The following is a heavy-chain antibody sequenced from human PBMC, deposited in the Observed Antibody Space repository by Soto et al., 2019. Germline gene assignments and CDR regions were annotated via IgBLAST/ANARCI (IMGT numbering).Heavy chain of an antibody. CDR2: ISSSSSTI. V-gene: IGHV3-48*04. CDR1: GFTFSSYS. CDR3: ARMGYCSGGSCYNDAFDI. D-gene: IGHD2-15*01. J-gene: IGHJ3*02. Sequence: GGSLRLSCAASGFTFSSYSMNWVRQAPGKGLEWVSYISSSSSTIYYADSVKGRFTISIDNAKNSLYLQMNSLRAEDTAVYYCARMGYCSGGSCYNDAFDIWGQGTMVTVSS.